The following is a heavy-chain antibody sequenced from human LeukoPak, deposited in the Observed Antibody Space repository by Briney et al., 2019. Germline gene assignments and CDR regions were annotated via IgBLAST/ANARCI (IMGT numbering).Heavy chain of an antibody. V-gene: IGHV5-51*01. D-gene: IGHD3-3*01. CDR1: GYSFTSYW. Sequence: GEPLKISCKGSGYSFTSYWIGWVRKMPGKGLELMGIIFPYDSDTRYNPSFQGQVTISVDRSISTAYLQWSSLKASDTAIYFCARRIDLSFDSWGQGTLVTVSS. CDR3: ARRIDLSFDS. J-gene: IGHJ4*02. CDR2: IFPYDSDT.